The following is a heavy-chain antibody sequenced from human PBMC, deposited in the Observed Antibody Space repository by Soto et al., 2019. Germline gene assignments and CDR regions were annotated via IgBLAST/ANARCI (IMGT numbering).Heavy chain of an antibody. Sequence: SETLSLTCTVYGGSFSGYYWSWIRQPPGKGLEWIGEINHSGSTNYNPSLKSRVTISVDTSKNQFSLKLSSVTAADTAVYYCARGGGGNSLKDFDYWGQGTLVTVSS. J-gene: IGHJ4*02. CDR2: INHSGST. D-gene: IGHD2-21*02. CDR1: GGSFSGYY. CDR3: ARGGGGNSLKDFDY. V-gene: IGHV4-34*01.